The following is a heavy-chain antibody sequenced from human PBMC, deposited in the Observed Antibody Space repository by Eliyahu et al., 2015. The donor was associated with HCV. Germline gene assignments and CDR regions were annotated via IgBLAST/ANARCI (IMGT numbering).Heavy chain of an antibody. CDR1: GFTFSSYA. Sequence: VQPGRSLRLSCAASGFTFSSYAMHWVRQAPGKGLEWVAVISYDGSNKYYADSVKGRFTISRDNSKNTLYLQMNSLRAEDTAVYYCAREDDILTLGPYYYGMDVWGQGTTVTVSS. V-gene: IGHV3-30-3*01. D-gene: IGHD3-9*01. CDR2: ISYDGSNK. J-gene: IGHJ6*02. CDR3: AREDDILTLGPYYYGMDV.